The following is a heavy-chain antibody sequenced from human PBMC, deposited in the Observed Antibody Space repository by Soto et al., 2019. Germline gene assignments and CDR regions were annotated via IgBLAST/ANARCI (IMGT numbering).Heavy chain of an antibody. CDR2: IYYSGST. CDR1: GGSISSSSYY. Sequence: SETLSLTCTVSGGSISSSSYYWGWIRQPPGKGLEWIGSIYYSGSTYYNPSLKSRVTISVDTSKNQFSLKLSSVTAADTAVYYCARQKTYYDFWSGYYEGFDPWGQGTLVTVSS. V-gene: IGHV4-39*01. D-gene: IGHD3-3*01. CDR3: ARQKTYYDFWSGYYEGFDP. J-gene: IGHJ5*02.